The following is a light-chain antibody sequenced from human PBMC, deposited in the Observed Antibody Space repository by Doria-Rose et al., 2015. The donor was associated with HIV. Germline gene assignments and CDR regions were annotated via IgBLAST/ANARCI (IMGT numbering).Light chain of an antibody. Sequence: TQSPGTLSLSPGERATISCRASQSFSSTYLAWCQQKPGQAPSLLIYDGSTRATGIPDRFSASGSGTDFTLTINRLEPEDFALYYCHQYGTSWTFGQGTKVEI. CDR3: HQYGTSWT. CDR1: QSFSSTY. V-gene: IGKV3-20*01. CDR2: DGS. J-gene: IGKJ1*01.